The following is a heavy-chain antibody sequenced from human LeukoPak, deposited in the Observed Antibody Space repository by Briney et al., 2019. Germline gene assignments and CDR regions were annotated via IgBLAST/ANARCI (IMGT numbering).Heavy chain of an antibody. V-gene: IGHV1-8*02. D-gene: IGHD6-13*01. CDR2: MNPNSGNT. CDR1: GYTFTSYG. Sequence: GASVKVSCKASGYTFTSYGISWVRQATGQGLEWMGWMNPNSGNTGYAQKFQGRVTMTRNTSISTAYMKLSSLRSEDTAVYYCASGGSSNYYYYMDVWGKGTTVTVSS. J-gene: IGHJ6*03. CDR3: ASGGSSNYYYYMDV.